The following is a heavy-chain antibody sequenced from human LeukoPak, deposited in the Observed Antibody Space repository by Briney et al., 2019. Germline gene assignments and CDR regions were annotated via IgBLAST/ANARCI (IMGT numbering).Heavy chain of an antibody. Sequence: SETLSLTCTVSGGSFSTSSYYWGWIRQPPGKGLEWIGSIYYGGSTYYNPSLKSRVTISVDTSKRQFSLKLTSVIAADTAVYYCARHRYYYDSSGSTLPCFDPWGQGTLVTVSS. CDR3: ARHRYYYDSSGSTLPCFDP. V-gene: IGHV4-39*01. J-gene: IGHJ5*02. CDR1: GGSFSTSSYY. D-gene: IGHD3-22*01. CDR2: IYYGGST.